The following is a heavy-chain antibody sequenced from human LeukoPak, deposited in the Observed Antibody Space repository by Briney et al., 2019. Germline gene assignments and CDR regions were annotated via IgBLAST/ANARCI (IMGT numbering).Heavy chain of an antibody. CDR1: GGTLHSYA. D-gene: IGHD3-9*01. CDR3: ARPRYDILTGYYSQFDY. CDR2: IIPILGIT. J-gene: IGHJ4*02. V-gene: IGHV1-69*04. Sequence: SSENVPCKACGGTLHSYAIRWVRQAPAQGREWMGRIIPILGITNYAQKFQGRVTITADKSTSTAYMELSSLRSEDTAVYYGARPRYDILTGYYSQFDYWGQGTLVTVSS.